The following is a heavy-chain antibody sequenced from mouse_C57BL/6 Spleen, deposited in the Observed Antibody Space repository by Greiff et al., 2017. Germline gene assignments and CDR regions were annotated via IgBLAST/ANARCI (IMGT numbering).Heavy chain of an antibody. D-gene: IGHD2-4*01. CDR2: INPSSGYT. CDR3: AKERYDYDGGGDYLDY. CDR1: GYTFTSYW. J-gene: IGHJ2*01. V-gene: IGHV1-7*01. Sequence: VQLQESGAELAKPGASVKLSCKASGYTFTSYWMHWVKQRPGQGLEWIGYINPSSGYTKYNQKFQDKATFTADKSSSPAYMQLSSLTYEDAAVYYCAKERYDYDGGGDYLDYWGQGTTLTVSS.